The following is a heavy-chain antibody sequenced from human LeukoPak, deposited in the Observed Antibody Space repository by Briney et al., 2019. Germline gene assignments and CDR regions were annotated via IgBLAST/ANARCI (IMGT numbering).Heavy chain of an antibody. CDR3: AVDARREWYNKYLGAKYYYYMDV. Sequence: SETLSLTCAVYGGSLSSYYWSWIRQPPGKGLEWIGYIYYSASTNYNPSLKSRVTISVDTSKNQFSLKLSSVTAADTAVYYCAVDARREWYNKYLGAKYYYYMDVWGKGTTVTVSS. J-gene: IGHJ6*03. CDR2: IYYSAST. CDR1: GGSLSSYY. D-gene: IGHD1-1*01. V-gene: IGHV4-59*01.